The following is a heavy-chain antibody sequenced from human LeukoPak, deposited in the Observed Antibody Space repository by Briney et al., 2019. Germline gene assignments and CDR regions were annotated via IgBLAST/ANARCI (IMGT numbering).Heavy chain of an antibody. CDR1: GFTFSSHW. Sequence: TGGSLRLSCAASGFTFSSHWMSWVRQAPGKGLEWVANIKKDGSEKYYVDAVKGRFTISRDNAKTSLYLQMNSLRAEDTAVYYCAKGGYEYDSSGHNYFDYWGQGSQVTVSS. CDR3: AKGGYEYDSSGHNYFDY. V-gene: IGHV3-7*01. J-gene: IGHJ4*02. CDR2: IKKDGSEK. D-gene: IGHD3-22*01.